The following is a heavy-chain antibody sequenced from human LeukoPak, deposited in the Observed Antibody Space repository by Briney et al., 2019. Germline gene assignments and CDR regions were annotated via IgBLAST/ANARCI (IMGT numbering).Heavy chain of an antibody. V-gene: IGHV3-21*01. D-gene: IGHD1-26*01. Sequence: PGGSLRLSCAASGFTFSSYSMNWVRQAPGKGLEWVSSISSSSSYIYYADSVKGRFTISRDNAKHSLYLQMNSLRAEDTAVYYCAEGYSGSYYYFDYWGQGTLVTVSS. CDR3: AEGYSGSYYYFDY. CDR1: GFTFSSYS. J-gene: IGHJ4*02. CDR2: ISSSSSYI.